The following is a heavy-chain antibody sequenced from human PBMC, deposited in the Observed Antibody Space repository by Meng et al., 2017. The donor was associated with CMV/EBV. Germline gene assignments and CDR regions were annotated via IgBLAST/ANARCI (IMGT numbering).Heavy chain of an antibody. D-gene: IGHD5-18*01. Sequence: ASVKVSCKASGYTFTSYYMHWVRQAPGQGLEWMGIINPSGGSTNYAQKFQGRVTMTRDTSISTAYMELSRLRSDDTAVYYCARYSYGYLFDYWGQGTLVTVSS. J-gene: IGHJ4*02. V-gene: IGHV1-2*02. CDR2: INPSGGST. CDR1: GYTFTSYY. CDR3: ARYSYGYLFDY.